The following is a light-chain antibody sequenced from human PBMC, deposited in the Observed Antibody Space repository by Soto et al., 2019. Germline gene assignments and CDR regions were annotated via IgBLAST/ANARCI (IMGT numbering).Light chain of an antibody. CDR2: SND. Sequence: QSVLTQSPSASGTPGQRVTISCSGTSSNIGTNYVYWYQQLPGTAPKVLIYSNDKRPSGVPDRFSGSKSGTSASLAISGRRSEDEADYYCAAWDDSLSGPLFGGGTKVTVL. V-gene: IGLV1-47*01. CDR3: AAWDDSLSGPL. J-gene: IGLJ2*01. CDR1: SSNIGTNY.